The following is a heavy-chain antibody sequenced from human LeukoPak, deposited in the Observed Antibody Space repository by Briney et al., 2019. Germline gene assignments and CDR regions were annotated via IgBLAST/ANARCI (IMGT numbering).Heavy chain of an antibody. V-gene: IGHV1-2*02. J-gene: IGHJ4*02. D-gene: IGHD6-13*01. Sequence: GASVKVSCKASGYTFTGYYMHWVRQAPGQGLEWMGWINPNSGGTNYAQKFQGRVTMTRDTSISTAYMELSRLRSDDTAVYYCARRIAAAGANPYYFDYWGQGTLVTVSS. CDR3: ARRIAAAGANPYYFDY. CDR2: INPNSGGT. CDR1: GYTFTGYY.